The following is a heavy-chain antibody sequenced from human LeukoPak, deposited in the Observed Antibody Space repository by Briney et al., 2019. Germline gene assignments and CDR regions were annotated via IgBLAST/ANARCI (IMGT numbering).Heavy chain of an antibody. CDR1: GFSFSSHP. CDR2: ISYDGRKE. CDR3: ASADFYGSGSYYSGSCDY. J-gene: IGHJ4*02. V-gene: IGHV3-30*04. Sequence: GRSLRLSFSASGFSFSSHPMAWVRQAPAKGLGWVAGISYDGRKEYYTDSVRHRVTISRDNSKNPLYLAMNSLRNEDTAVYYCASADFYGSGSYYSGSCDYWGQGTLVTVSS. D-gene: IGHD3-10*01.